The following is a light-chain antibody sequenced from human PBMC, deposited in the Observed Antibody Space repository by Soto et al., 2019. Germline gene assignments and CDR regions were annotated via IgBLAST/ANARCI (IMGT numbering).Light chain of an antibody. V-gene: IGKV1-39*01. CDR2: AAS. CDR3: QQSYSTPPT. CDR1: QSISSY. Sequence: DIQMTQSPSSLSASVGDRVTITCRASQSISSYLNWYQQKPGKAPKLLIYAASSLQSGVPSRFSGIGSGTDFTLTISSLQPEDFATYYCQQSYSTPPTFCQGTKVEIK. J-gene: IGKJ1*01.